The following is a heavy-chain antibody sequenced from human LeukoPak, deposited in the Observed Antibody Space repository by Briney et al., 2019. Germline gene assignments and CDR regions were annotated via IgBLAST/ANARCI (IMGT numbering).Heavy chain of an antibody. D-gene: IGHD6-13*01. CDR3: ARVRGPYSSSWGSDY. CDR2: IYYSGST. Sequence: PSETLSLTCTVSGGSISSSSYYWGWIRQPPGKRLEWIGSIYYSGSTYYNPSLKSRVTISVDTSKNQFSLKLSSVTAADTAVYYCARVRGPYSSSWGSDYWGQGTLVTVSS. CDR1: GGSISSSSYY. V-gene: IGHV4-39*01. J-gene: IGHJ4*02.